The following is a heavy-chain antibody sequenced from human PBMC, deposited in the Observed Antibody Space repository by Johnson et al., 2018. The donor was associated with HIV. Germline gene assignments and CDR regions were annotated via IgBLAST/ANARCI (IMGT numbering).Heavy chain of an antibody. Sequence: VQLVESGGGLVQPGGSLRLSCAASGFTFSSYSMNWVRQAPGKGLEWVSYISSSSSTIYYADSVKGRFTISRDNAKNSLYLQMNSLRAEDTAVYYCARLQAWNAFDIWGQGTMVTVSS. J-gene: IGHJ3*02. CDR3: ARLQAWNAFDI. V-gene: IGHV3-48*01. D-gene: IGHD3-3*01. CDR1: GFTFSSYS. CDR2: ISSSSSTI.